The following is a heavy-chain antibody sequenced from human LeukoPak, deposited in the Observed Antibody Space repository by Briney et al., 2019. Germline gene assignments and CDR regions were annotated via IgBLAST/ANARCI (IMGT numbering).Heavy chain of an antibody. CDR3: ARRTTGDDY. D-gene: IGHD4-17*01. CDR2: ISSSGNNI. CDR1: GFTFINYE. V-gene: IGHV3-48*03. J-gene: IGHJ4*02. Sequence: GGSLRLSCAASGFTFINYEMNWVRQAPGKGLEWVSSISSSGNNIFYVDSVKGRFTISRDNAKNSLYLQMNSLRAEDTGVYYCARRTTGDDYWGQGTLVTVSS.